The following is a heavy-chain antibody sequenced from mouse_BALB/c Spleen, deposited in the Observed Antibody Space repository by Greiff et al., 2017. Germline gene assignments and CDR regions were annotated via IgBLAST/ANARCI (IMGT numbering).Heavy chain of an antibody. J-gene: IGHJ4*01. V-gene: IGHV5-9-4*01. Sequence: EVKVVESGGGLVKPGGSLKLSCAASGFTFSSYAMSWVRQSPEKRLEWVAEISSGGSYTYYPDTVTGRFTISRDNAKNTLYLEMSSLRSEDTAMYYCARFYDGYAMDYWGQGTSVTVSS. CDR1: GFTFSSYA. CDR2: ISSGGSYT. CDR3: ARFYDGYAMDY. D-gene: IGHD2-12*01.